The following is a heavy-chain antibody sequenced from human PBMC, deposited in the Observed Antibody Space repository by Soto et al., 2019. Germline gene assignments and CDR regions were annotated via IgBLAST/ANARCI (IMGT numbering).Heavy chain of an antibody. D-gene: IGHD4-4*01. Sequence: VGSLRLSCASSVFTFDDYAMHWVRQSPGKGLEWVSLISWDGGSTYYADSVKGRFAISRDNSKNSLYLQMNSLRAEDTALYYCANDRGKTVHTYGMEVWGQGTSDSVS. CDR2: ISWDGGST. J-gene: IGHJ6*01. V-gene: IGHV3-43D*04. CDR1: VFTFDDYA. CDR3: ANDRGKTVHTYGMEV.